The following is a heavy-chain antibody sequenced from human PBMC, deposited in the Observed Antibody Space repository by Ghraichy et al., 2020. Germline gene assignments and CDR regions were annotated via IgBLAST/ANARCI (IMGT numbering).Heavy chain of an antibody. CDR3: ARERPMVRGENFPSHYYGVPTHNNYYYYMDV. V-gene: IGHV3-48*02. D-gene: IGHD3-10*01. Sequence: GGSLRLSCAASGFTFSSYSMNWVRQAPGKGLEWVSYISSSSSTIYYADSVKGRFTISRDNAKNSLYLQMNSLRDEDTAVYYCARERPMVRGENFPSHYYGVPTHNNYYYYMDVWGKGTTVTVSS. CDR1: GFTFSSYS. CDR2: ISSSSSTI. J-gene: IGHJ6*03.